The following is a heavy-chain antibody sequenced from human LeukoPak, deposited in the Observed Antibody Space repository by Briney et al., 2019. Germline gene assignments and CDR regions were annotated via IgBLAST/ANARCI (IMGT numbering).Heavy chain of an antibody. D-gene: IGHD1-26*01. Sequence: GGSLRLSCAASGFTFSSYGMHWVRQAPGKGLEWVAVISYDGSNKYYADSVKGRFTISRDNSKNTLYLQMNSLRAEDTAVYYCARGVGLKALYFDYWGQGTLVTVYS. J-gene: IGHJ4*02. CDR2: ISYDGSNK. CDR1: GFTFSSYG. V-gene: IGHV3-30*19. CDR3: ARGVGLKALYFDY.